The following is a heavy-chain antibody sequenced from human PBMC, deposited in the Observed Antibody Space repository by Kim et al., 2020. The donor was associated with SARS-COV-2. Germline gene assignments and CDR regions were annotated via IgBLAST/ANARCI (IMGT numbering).Heavy chain of an antibody. J-gene: IGHJ6*02. D-gene: IGHD6-19*01. Sequence: ASVKVSCKASGYTFTSYGISWVRQAPGQGLEWMGWISAYNGNTNYAQKLQGRVTMTTDTSTSTAYMELRSLRSDDTAVYYCASESSGREHYYYYGMDVWGQGTTVTVSS. V-gene: IGHV1-18*01. CDR3: ASESSGREHYYYYGMDV. CDR2: ISAYNGNT. CDR1: GYTFTSYG.